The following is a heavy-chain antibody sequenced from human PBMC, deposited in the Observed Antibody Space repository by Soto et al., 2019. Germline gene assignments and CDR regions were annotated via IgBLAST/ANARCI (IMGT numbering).Heavy chain of an antibody. J-gene: IGHJ4*02. CDR2: ISAYNGNT. V-gene: IGHV1-18*01. D-gene: IGHD4-17*01. Sequence: QVQLVQSGAEVKKPGASVKVSCKASGYTFTSYGISWVRQAPGQGLEWMGWISAYNGNTNYAQKLQGRVTMTTDKATSTVYMELRSLCSDDTAVYYGESYLDGDIDFWGQGTLVTVSS. CDR3: ESYLDGDIDF. CDR1: GYTFTSYG.